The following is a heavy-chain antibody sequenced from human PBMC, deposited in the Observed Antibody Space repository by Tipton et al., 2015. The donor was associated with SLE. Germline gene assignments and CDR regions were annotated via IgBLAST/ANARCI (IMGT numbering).Heavy chain of an antibody. CDR2: IYYSGST. CDR1: GGSISSSSYY. Sequence: TLSLTCTVSGGSISSSSYYWGWIRQPPGKGLEWIGSIYYSGSTYYNPSLKSRVTISEDTSKNQFSLKLSSVTAADTAVYYCTRHGRLAVAGTGYFQHWGQGTLVTVSS. D-gene: IGHD6-19*01. V-gene: IGHV4-39*01. CDR3: TRHGRLAVAGTGYFQH. J-gene: IGHJ1*01.